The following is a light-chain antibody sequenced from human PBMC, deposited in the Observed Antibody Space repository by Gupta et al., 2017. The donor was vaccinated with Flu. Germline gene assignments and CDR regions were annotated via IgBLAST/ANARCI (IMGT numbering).Light chain of an antibody. V-gene: IGLV4-69*01. CDR1: SGHVVYP. J-gene: IGLJ3*02. Sequence: SGHVVYPGAWEQRQPEEAPRYLMKGKSDGSYAKGEWIPCRFSGSSSGAGRYLIISNLQSEDEAGYFCQAWDTDIRVFGGGTKLTVL. CDR2: GKSDGSY. CDR3: QAWDTDIRV.